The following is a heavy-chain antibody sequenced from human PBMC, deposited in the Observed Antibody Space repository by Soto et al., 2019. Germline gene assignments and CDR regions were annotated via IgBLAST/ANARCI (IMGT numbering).Heavy chain of an antibody. D-gene: IGHD6-19*01. Sequence: EVQLLESGGDLAQPGGSLRLSCAASGFTFSNYAMSWVRQAPGKRLEWVSGISASGRDTYYADSVKDRFTISRDSSKNTLYLQMNSLRAEDTAIYYCAKGKTSGWFYFDFWGQGTLVTVSS. J-gene: IGHJ4*02. CDR3: AKGKTSGWFYFDF. CDR2: ISASGRDT. CDR1: GFTFSNYA. V-gene: IGHV3-23*01.